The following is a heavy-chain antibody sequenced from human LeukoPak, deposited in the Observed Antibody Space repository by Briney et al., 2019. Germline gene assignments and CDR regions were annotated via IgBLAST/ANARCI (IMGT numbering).Heavy chain of an antibody. CDR3: TKGNEVDP. Sequence: GGSLRLSCAASGFTFSSYWMSWVRQAPGKGLGWVGNIKQDGSEKYYVDSVKGRFTISRDNSKNTLYLQMNSLRGEDTAVYYCTKGNEVDPWGQGTLVTASS. CDR1: GFTFSSYW. CDR2: IKQDGSEK. V-gene: IGHV3-7*01. J-gene: IGHJ5*02.